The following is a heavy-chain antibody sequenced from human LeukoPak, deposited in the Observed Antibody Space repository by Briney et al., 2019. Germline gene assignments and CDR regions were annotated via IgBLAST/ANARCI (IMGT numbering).Heavy chain of an antibody. Sequence: GGSLRLSCVASGFTFSNYWVSWVRQAPGKGLEWVANIKHDGGETYYVESVKGRSTISRDNAKNSLYLEIHSLRVEDTGVYYCVRDSHYYDTTDPKYRLDYWGQGTLVSVSS. CDR1: GFTFSNYW. V-gene: IGHV3-7*01. CDR3: VRDSHYYDTTDPKYRLDY. J-gene: IGHJ4*02. CDR2: IKHDGGET. D-gene: IGHD3-22*01.